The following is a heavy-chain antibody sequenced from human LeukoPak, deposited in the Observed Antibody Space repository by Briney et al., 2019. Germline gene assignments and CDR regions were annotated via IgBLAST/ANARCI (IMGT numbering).Heavy chain of an antibody. CDR3: ARMAAFFDY. CDR1: GFTFSSYA. J-gene: IGHJ4*02. CDR2: ISGSGDRT. D-gene: IGHD2-8*01. Sequence: GGSLRLSCAASGFTFSSYAMTWVRQAPGKGLEWLSAISGSGDRTYYADSVKGRFTISRDNAKNSLYLQMNSLRNEDTAVYYCARMAAFFDYWGQGTLVTVSS. V-gene: IGHV3-23*01.